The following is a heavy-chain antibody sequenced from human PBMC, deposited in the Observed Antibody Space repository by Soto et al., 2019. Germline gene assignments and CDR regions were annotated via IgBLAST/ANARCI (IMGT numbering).Heavy chain of an antibody. Sequence: QVLLQESGPGLVKPSGTLSLTCAVSGDSVSSSFWWTWVRQPPGKGLEWIGEIYHTETTNYAPSLKSRVTISLDKSMNQFSLRFNSVTPADTAVYYCARYDFGIFDNWGQGIRVTVSS. CDR1: GDSVSSSFW. CDR2: IYHTETT. CDR3: ARYDFGIFDN. V-gene: IGHV4-4*02. J-gene: IGHJ4*02. D-gene: IGHD4-17*01.